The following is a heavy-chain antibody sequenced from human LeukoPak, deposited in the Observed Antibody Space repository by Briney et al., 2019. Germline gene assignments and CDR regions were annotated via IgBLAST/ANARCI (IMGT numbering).Heavy chain of an antibody. CDR1: GGTFSSYT. J-gene: IGHJ4*02. CDR2: IIPILGIA. D-gene: IGHD4-17*01. Sequence: SVKVSCKASGGTFSSYTISWVRQAPGQGLEWMGRIIPILGIANYAQKFQGRVTITADKSTSTAYTELSSLRSEDTAVYYCARDPANGDYDDYWGQGTLVTVPS. CDR3: ARDPANGDYDDY. V-gene: IGHV1-69*04.